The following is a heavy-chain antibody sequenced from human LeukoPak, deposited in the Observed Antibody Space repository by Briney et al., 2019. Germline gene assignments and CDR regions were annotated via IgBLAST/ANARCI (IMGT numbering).Heavy chain of an antibody. CDR2: ISSSGSTI. D-gene: IGHD2-21*02. Sequence: PGGSLRLSCTVSGFIFSDYYMSWVRQAPGKGLEWISDISSSGSTIYYADSVRGRFTISRDNARNSLFLQLNSLRAEDTAVYYCARVRLVTLPSYFDYWGRGTLVTVSS. CDR1: GFIFSDYY. V-gene: IGHV3-11*01. CDR3: ARVRLVTLPSYFDY. J-gene: IGHJ4*02.